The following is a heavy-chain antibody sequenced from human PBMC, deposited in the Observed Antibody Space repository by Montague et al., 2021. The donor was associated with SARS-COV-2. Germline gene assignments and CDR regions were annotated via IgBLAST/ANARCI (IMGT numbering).Heavy chain of an antibody. Sequence: SLRLSCAASGFTFSDYGMSWVRQAPGKGLEWVSGINWNGGSTGYADSVKGRFTISRGNAKNSLYLQMNSLRAEDTALYYCARDKYCSSTSCYPRDYYYGMDVWGQGTTVTVSS. V-gene: IGHV3-20*04. J-gene: IGHJ6*02. D-gene: IGHD2-2*01. CDR3: ARDKYCSSTSCYPRDYYYGMDV. CDR2: INWNGGST. CDR1: GFTFSDYG.